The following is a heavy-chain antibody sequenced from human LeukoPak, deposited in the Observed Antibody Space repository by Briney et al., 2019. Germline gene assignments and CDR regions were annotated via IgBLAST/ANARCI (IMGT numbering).Heavy chain of an antibody. CDR2: INPNSGGT. CDR3: ARGDSSGYSDAFDI. CDR1: GYTFTGYY. Sequence: ASVKVSCKASGYTFTGYYMHWVRQAPGQGLEWMGRINPNSGGTNYAQKFQGRVTMTRDTSISTAYMELSRLGSDDTAVYYCARGDSSGYSDAFDIWGQGTMVTVSS. V-gene: IGHV1-2*06. D-gene: IGHD3-22*01. J-gene: IGHJ3*02.